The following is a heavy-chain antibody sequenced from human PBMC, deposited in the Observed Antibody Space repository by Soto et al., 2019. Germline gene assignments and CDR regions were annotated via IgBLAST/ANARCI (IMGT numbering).Heavy chain of an antibody. CDR1: GGTFSSYT. V-gene: IGHV1-69*02. D-gene: IGHD6-25*01. Sequence: QVQLVQSGAEVKKPGSSVKVSCKASGGTFSSYTISWVRQAPGQGLEWMGRMLPILGIANYAQKFQSRGTTTADKSTSTAYMELGSLSCENTAVYYSARRGSGWSFDLWGRGTLVTVSS. J-gene: IGHJ2*01. CDR3: ARRGSGWSFDL. CDR2: MLPILGIA.